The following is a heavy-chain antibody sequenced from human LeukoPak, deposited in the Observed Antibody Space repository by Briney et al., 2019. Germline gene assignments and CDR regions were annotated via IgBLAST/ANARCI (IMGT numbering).Heavy chain of an antibody. CDR1: GFTFSSYG. D-gene: IGHD3-3*01. J-gene: IGHJ4*02. CDR2: ISYDGSNK. V-gene: IGHV3-30*18. CDR3: AKDRPYDFWSGYPASYFDY. Sequence: PGGSLRLSCAASGFTFSSYGMHWVRQAPGKGLEWVAVISYDGSNKYYADSVKGRFTISRDNSKNTLYLQMNSLRAEDTAVYYCAKDRPYDFWSGYPASYFDYWGQETLVTVSS.